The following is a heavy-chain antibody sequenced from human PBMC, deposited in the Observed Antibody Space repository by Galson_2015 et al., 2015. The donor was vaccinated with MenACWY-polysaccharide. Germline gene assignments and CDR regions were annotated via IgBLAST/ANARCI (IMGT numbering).Heavy chain of an antibody. CDR1: GESFSGYY. V-gene: IGHV4-34*01. CDR3: ARVDIVTTNYFDY. CDR2: INHRGST. D-gene: IGHD5-12*01. Sequence: SETLSLTCAVYGESFSGYYWSWLRQPPGRGLEWIGEINHRGSTNYNPSLKSRVTISVDTSKNQFSLKLNSMTAADTAIYYCARVDIVTTNYFDYWGQGILVTVSS. J-gene: IGHJ4*02.